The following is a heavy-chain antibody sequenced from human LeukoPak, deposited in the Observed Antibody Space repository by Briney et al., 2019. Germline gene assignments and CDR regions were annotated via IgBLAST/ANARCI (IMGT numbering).Heavy chain of an antibody. CDR2: IYSGGST. Sequence: GGSLTLSCAVSGITLSNYGMSWVRQAPGKGLEWVSVIYSGGSTYYADSVKGRFTISRDNSKNTLYLQMNSLRAEDTAVYYCAVITISNSDYWGQGTLVTVSS. D-gene: IGHD3-9*01. J-gene: IGHJ4*02. CDR1: GITLSNYG. CDR3: AVITISNSDY. V-gene: IGHV3-66*01.